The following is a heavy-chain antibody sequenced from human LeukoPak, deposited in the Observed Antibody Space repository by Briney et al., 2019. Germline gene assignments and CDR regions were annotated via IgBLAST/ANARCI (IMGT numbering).Heavy chain of an antibody. V-gene: IGHV3-15*01. CDR1: GFTFSSYS. CDR3: TTVSPYSSGWWLN. J-gene: IGHJ4*02. CDR2: IKSKTDGGTT. D-gene: IGHD6-19*01. Sequence: GGSLRLSCTASGFTFSSYSMNWVRQAPGKGLEWVGRIKSKTDGGTTDYAAPVKGRFTISRDDSKNTLYLQMNSLKTEDTAVYYCTTVSPYSSGWWLNWGQGTLVTVSS.